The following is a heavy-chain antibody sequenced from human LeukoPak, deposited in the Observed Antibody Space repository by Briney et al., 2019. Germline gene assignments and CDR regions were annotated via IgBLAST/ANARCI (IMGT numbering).Heavy chain of an antibody. CDR1: GYTFTNYY. V-gene: IGHV5-51*01. CDR3: ARVIADNWFDP. D-gene: IGHD3-10*01. Sequence: GESLKISCKCSGYTFTNYYIAWVRQIPGKGLEWMGIVYPGDSDTRYSPSLQGQVTISADKSISTAYLQWSSLKDSDTAMYYCARVIADNWFDPWGQGTLVTVSS. CDR2: VYPGDSDT. J-gene: IGHJ5*02.